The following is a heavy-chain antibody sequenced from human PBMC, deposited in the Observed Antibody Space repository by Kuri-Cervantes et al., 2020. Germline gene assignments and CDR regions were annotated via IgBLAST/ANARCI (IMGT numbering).Heavy chain of an antibody. Sequence: GGSLRLSCAASGFTFSDYYMSRVRRAPGKGLEWVGLIRSKAYGGTREFAASVKGRFTISRDDSKNTAYLQMSSLTTGDTAVYYCTRDRTLPGILYYFDSWGQGTLVTVSS. D-gene: IGHD1-1*01. J-gene: IGHJ4*02. CDR1: GFTFSDYY. V-gene: IGHV3-71*01. CDR2: IRSKAYGGTR. CDR3: TRDRTLPGILYYFDS.